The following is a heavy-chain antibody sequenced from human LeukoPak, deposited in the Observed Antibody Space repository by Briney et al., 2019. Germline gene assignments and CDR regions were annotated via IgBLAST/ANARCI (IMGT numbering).Heavy chain of an antibody. CDR2: ISSSGSTI. D-gene: IGHD3-10*01. CDR3: AKDSPVYYYGSGSYPDY. CDR1: GFTFSSYE. V-gene: IGHV3-48*03. Sequence: GSLRLSCAASGFTFSSYEMNWVRQAPGKGLEWVSYISSSGSTIYYADSVKGRFTISRDNSKNTLYLQMNSLRAEDTAVYYCAKDSPVYYYGSGSYPDYWGQGTLVTVSS. J-gene: IGHJ4*02.